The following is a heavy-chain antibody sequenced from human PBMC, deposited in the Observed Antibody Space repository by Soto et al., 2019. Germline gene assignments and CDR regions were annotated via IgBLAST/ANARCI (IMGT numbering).Heavy chain of an antibody. CDR2: IKSDGSGT. V-gene: IGHV3-74*01. J-gene: IGHJ4*02. CDR1: GFTFSSYW. D-gene: IGHD3-22*01. Sequence: PGGSLRLSCAASGFTFSSYWMHWVRQAPGKGLVWVARIKSDGSGTIYAESVKGRLTISRDNARNTLYLQMNSLRAEDTALYFCARGDGDYYDGNGYLGRHWGQGTLVTVSS. CDR3: ARGDGDYYDGNGYLGRH.